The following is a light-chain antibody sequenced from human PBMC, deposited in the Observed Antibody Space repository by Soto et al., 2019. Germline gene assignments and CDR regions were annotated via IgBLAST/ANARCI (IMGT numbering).Light chain of an antibody. CDR1: SSDVGGYNY. J-gene: IGLJ3*02. CDR2: DVS. Sequence: QSALTQPASVSGSPGQSITISCTGTSSDVGGYNYVSWYQQHPGKAPKLMIYDVSNRSSGVSNRFSGSKSGNTASLTISGLQAEDEADYYCNSYTSSSFWVFGGGTKLTVL. CDR3: NSYTSSSFWV. V-gene: IGLV2-14*01.